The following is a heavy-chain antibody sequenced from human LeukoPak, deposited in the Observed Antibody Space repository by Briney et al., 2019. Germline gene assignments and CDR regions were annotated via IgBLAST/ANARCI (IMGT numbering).Heavy chain of an antibody. D-gene: IGHD3-9*01. V-gene: IGHV4-59*12. CDR2: IYYSGST. CDR3: ARGRFTIFI. J-gene: IGHJ3*02. Sequence: SETLSLTCTVSGGSISTYYWTWIRQPPGKGLEWIGYIYYSGSTNYNPSLKSRVTISVDTSKNQFSLKLSSVTAADTAVYYCARGRFTIFIWGQGTMVTVSS. CDR1: GGSISTYY.